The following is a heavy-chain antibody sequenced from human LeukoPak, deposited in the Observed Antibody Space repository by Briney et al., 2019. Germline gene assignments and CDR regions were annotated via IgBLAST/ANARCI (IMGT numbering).Heavy chain of an antibody. CDR1: GGSFSGYY. Sequence: SETLSLTCAVYGGSFSGYYWSWIRQPPGKGLERIGEINHSGSTNYNPSLKSRVTISVDTSKNQFSLKLSSVTAADTAVYYCARVLVVTAAIRDWVYMDVWGQGTTVTVSS. D-gene: IGHD2-2*02. J-gene: IGHJ6*03. CDR3: ARVLVVTAAIRDWVYMDV. CDR2: INHSGST. V-gene: IGHV4-34*01.